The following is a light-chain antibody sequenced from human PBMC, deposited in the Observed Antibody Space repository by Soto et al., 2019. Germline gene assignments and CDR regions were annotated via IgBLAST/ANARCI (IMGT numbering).Light chain of an antibody. CDR3: QQYNIWPRA. Sequence: EMVMTQSPATLSVSPGEGATLSCRASQSVSTNVAWYQQKPRQGPRLLIYGASTRATGIPARFSGSGSGTDFTLTISSLQSEDFAIYYCQQYNIWPRAFGQGTKVDIK. CDR2: GAS. CDR1: QSVSTN. V-gene: IGKV3-15*01. J-gene: IGKJ1*01.